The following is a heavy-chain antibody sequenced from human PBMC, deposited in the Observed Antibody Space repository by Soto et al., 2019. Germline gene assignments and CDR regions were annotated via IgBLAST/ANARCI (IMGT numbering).Heavy chain of an antibody. V-gene: IGHV3-74*01. Sequence: GGSLRLSCAASGLTFSNYWMHWVRQAPGKGLVWVSRINGDGGSTTYADSVKGRFTISRDNAKNTLYLQMNNLRAEDTAVYYCAREGGNYFYGMDVWGQGTTVTVSS. CDR2: INGDGGST. CDR3: AREGGNYFYGMDV. CDR1: GLTFSNYW. J-gene: IGHJ6*02.